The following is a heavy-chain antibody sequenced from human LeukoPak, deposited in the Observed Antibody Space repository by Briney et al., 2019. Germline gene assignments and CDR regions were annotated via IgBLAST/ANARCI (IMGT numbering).Heavy chain of an antibody. D-gene: IGHD1-26*01. V-gene: IGHV3-48*04. CDR1: GFTFSSYG. Sequence: GGSLRLSCAASGFTFSSYGMHWVRQAPGKGLEWVSYISSSSSTIYYADSVKGRFTISRDNAKNSLYLQMNSLRAEDTAVYYCARERHISGSYYGHWGQGTLVTVSS. CDR3: ARERHISGSYYGH. CDR2: ISSSSSTI. J-gene: IGHJ4*02.